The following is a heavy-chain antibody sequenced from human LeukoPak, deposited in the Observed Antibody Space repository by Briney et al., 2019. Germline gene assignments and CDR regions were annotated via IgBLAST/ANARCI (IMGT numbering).Heavy chain of an antibody. CDR3: ARVGGRGWLHAFDI. V-gene: IGHV1-69*06. D-gene: IGHD6-19*01. J-gene: IGHJ3*02. CDR1: GGTFSSYA. CDR2: IIPIFGTA. Sequence: SVKVSCKASGGTFSSYAISWVRQAPGQGLEWMGGIIPIFGTANYAQKFQGRVTITADKSTSTAYMELSSLRSEDTAVYYCARVGGRGWLHAFDIWGQGTMVTVSS.